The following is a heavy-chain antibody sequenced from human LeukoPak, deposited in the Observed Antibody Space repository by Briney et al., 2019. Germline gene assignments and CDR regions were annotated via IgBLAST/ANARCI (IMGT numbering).Heavy chain of an antibody. CDR3: ARERSGWFFSN. CDR2: INPYNGST. Sequence: RASVKVSCKASGYSFTSYGITWVRQAPGQGLEWMGCINPYNGSTNYAQNLQGRVTITTDTATSTAYMDMRSLRADDTAVYYCARERSGWFFSNWGQGTVVTVSS. J-gene: IGHJ4*02. D-gene: IGHD6-19*01. CDR1: GYSFTSYG. V-gene: IGHV1-18*04.